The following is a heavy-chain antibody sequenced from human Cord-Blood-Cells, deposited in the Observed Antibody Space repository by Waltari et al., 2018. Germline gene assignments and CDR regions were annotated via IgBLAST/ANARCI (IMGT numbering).Heavy chain of an antibody. CDR3: ARRTLLRYFDY. CDR1: GGSISSSSYY. J-gene: IGHJ4*02. V-gene: IGHV4-39*01. CDR2: IYYSGST. Sequence: QLQLQESGPGLVKPSETLSLTCTVSGGSISSSSYYWGWIRQPPGKGLEWIGSIYYSGSTYYNPSLKRRVTISVDTSKNQFSLKLSSVTAADTAVYYCARRTLLRYFDYWGQGTLVTVSS. D-gene: IGHD3-9*01.